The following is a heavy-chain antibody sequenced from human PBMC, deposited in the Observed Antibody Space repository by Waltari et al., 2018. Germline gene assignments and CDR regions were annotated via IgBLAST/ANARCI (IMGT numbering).Heavy chain of an antibody. J-gene: IGHJ2*01. CDR3: AKTVHIVEIEGFDL. D-gene: IGHD2-15*01. CDR1: GFTFSSYG. CDR2: IRYDGSNK. V-gene: IGHV3-30*02. Sequence: QVQLVESGGGVVQPGGSLRLSCAASGFTFSSYGMHWVRQAPGKGLEWVACIRYDGSNKYDADSVKGRFTISRDNSKSTLYLQMNSLRAEDTAVYYCAKTVHIVEIEGFDLWGRGTLVTVSS.